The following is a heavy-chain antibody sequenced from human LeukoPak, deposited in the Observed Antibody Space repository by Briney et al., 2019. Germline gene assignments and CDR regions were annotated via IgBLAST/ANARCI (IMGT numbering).Heavy chain of an antibody. CDR1: GGSFSGYY. J-gene: IGHJ4*02. CDR3: ARKARLHQMFDY. CDR2: INHSGST. V-gene: IGHV4-34*01. D-gene: IGHD2-21*02. Sequence: SETLSLTCAVYGGSFSGYYWSWIRQPPGKGLEWIGEINHSGSTNYNPSLKSRVTISVDTSKNQFSLKLSSVTAADTAVYCCARKARLHQMFDYWGQGTLVTVSS.